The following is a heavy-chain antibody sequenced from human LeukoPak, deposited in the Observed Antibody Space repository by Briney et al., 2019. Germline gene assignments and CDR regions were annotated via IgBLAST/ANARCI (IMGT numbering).Heavy chain of an antibody. V-gene: IGHV3-15*01. Sequence: GGSLRLSFAASGFTFSNAWMGWVRQAPGKGLEWVGRIKSKTAGGTTDYAATVKGRFTISRDDSKNTLYLPMNSLKTEDTAVYYCPTDPMIVVVIRFDYWGQGTLVTVSS. D-gene: IGHD3-22*01. CDR2: IKSKTAGGTT. CDR3: PTDPMIVVVIRFDY. CDR1: GFTFSNAW. J-gene: IGHJ4*02.